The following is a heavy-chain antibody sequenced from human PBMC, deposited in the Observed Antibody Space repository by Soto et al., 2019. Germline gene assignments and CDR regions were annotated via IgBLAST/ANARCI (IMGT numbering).Heavy chain of an antibody. D-gene: IGHD3-22*01. V-gene: IGHV4-4*02. CDR3: ARTGKFYYYDNRRLPFAP. J-gene: IGHJ5*02. CDR1: GGSISSSNW. CDR2: IYHSGST. Sequence: PSETLSLTCAVSGGSISSSNWWSWVRQPPGKGLEWIGEIYHSGSTNYNPSLKSRVTISIDKSKNQFSLKLKSVTAADTAVYFCARTGKFYYYDNRRLPFAPWGQGTQVTVSS.